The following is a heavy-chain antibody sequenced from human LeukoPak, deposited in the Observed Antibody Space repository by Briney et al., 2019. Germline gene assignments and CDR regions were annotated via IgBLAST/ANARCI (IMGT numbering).Heavy chain of an antibody. Sequence: GGSLRLSCAASGFTFSSYEMNWVRQAPGKGLEWVSYISSSGSTIHYADSVKGRFTISRDNAKNSLYLQMNSLRAEDTAVYYCARDLVVVAATPFDYWGQGTLVTVSS. CDR1: GFTFSSYE. V-gene: IGHV3-48*03. D-gene: IGHD2-15*01. J-gene: IGHJ4*02. CDR3: ARDLVVVAATPFDY. CDR2: ISSSGSTI.